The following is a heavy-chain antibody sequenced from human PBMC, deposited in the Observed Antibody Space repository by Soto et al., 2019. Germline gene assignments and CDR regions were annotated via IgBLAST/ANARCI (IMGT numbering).Heavy chain of an antibody. CDR1: GFTFSTYA. Sequence: EVQLLESGGKLVQPGGSLTLSCAASGFTFSTYAMAWVRQAPGKGLEWVSGVSASGLNTDYADPVKGRFYISRDNSKNTVSLKMNSLGAEDTALYYWAKDRPRRTSGYFFEYWGQGTPVTVSS. J-gene: IGHJ4*02. D-gene: IGHD7-27*01. CDR2: VSASGLNT. V-gene: IGHV3-23*01. CDR3: AKDRPRRTSGYFFEY.